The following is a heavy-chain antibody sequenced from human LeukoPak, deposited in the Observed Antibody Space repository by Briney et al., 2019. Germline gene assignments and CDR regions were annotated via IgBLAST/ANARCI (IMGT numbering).Heavy chain of an antibody. V-gene: IGHV4-59*12. J-gene: IGHJ4*02. Sequence: SETLSLTCTVSGGSISSYYWSWIRQPPGKGLEWIGSIFHSANTYYNPSLKSRVTISVDTSKNQFPLKMSSVTAADTAVYYCARDPSNSAFKGMQGGDYWGQGTLVTVSS. D-gene: IGHD3-16*01. CDR1: GGSISSYY. CDR3: ARDPSNSAFKGMQGGDY. CDR2: IFHSANT.